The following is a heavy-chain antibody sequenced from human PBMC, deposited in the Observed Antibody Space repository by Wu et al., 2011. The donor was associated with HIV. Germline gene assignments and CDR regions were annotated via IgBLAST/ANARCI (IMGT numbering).Heavy chain of an antibody. Sequence: QVQLVQSGAEVKKPGASVKVSCRASGYTFTSYDINWVRQATGQGLEWMGWVNPNSDNTAYAQKFQGRLTMTRDTSISTVYMELSSLGSEDTAVYFCARGEVVLGNWGQGTLVTVSS. CDR1: GYTFTSYD. J-gene: IGHJ4*02. D-gene: IGHD2-15*01. CDR3: ARGEVVLGN. CDR2: VNPNSDNT. V-gene: IGHV1-8*02.